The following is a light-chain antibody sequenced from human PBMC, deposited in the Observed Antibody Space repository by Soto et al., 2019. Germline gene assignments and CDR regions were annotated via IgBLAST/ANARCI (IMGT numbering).Light chain of an antibody. J-gene: IGKJ1*01. CDR3: QQYNKWPRT. V-gene: IGKV3D-15*01. CDR2: GAS. CDR1: QSVSSSY. Sequence: IVLTQSPGPLSLSPGERATLSCRASQSVSSSYLAWYQQKPGQAPRLLIYGASARATGIPAKFSGSGSGTECTLTISSLQSEDVAVYYCQQYNKWPRTLGQGTKVDI.